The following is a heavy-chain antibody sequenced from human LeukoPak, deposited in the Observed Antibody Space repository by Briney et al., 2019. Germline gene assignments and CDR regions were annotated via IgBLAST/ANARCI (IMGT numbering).Heavy chain of an antibody. CDR3: ASNAGIAAADMGTAFDI. CDR2: IIPIFGTA. D-gene: IGHD6-13*01. J-gene: IGHJ3*02. V-gene: IGHV1-69*13. CDR1: GGTFSSYA. Sequence: SVTVSCKASGGTFSSYAISWVRQAPGQGLEWMGGIIPIFGTANYAQKFQGRVTITADESTSTAYMELSSLRSEDTAVYYCASNAGIAAADMGTAFDIWGQGTMVTVSS.